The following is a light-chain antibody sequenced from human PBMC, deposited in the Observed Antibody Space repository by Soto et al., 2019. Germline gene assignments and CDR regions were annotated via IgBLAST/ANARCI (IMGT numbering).Light chain of an antibody. V-gene: IGKV3-20*01. CDR1: QSVTTY. CDR2: DAS. CDR3: QQYGSSPWT. J-gene: IGKJ1*01. Sequence: EIVMTQSPAILSVSPGERATLSCWASQSVTTYLAWYQQKPGQAPRLLIYDASDRATGIPARFSGSGSGTDFTLTISRLGPEDFAVYYCQQYGSSPWTFGQGTKVDIK.